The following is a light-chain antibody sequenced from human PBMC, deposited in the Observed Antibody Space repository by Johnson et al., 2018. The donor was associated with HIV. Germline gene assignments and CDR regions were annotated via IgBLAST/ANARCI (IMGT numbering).Light chain of an antibody. J-gene: IGLJ1*01. V-gene: IGLV1-51*01. CDR3: GTWDSSLGAHYV. CDR1: NTNIGNDF. CDR2: DNN. Sequence: QSVLTQPPSVSAAPGQKVTVSCSGSNTNIGNDFVSWYQQLPGKAPRLLIYDNNKRPSGIPDRFSASKSGTSATLDITGLQTGDEADYYCGTWDSSLGAHYVFGTGTKVTVL.